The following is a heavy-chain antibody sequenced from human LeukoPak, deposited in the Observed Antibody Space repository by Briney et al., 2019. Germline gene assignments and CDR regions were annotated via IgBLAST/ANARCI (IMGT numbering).Heavy chain of an antibody. CDR3: ARLVIPRSFDY. CDR1: GFTFSSYA. Sequence: GGSLRLSCAASGFTFSSYAMHWVRQAPGKGLEWVAVISYDGSNKYYADSVKGRFTISRDNSKNTLYLQMNSLRAEDTAVYYCARLVIPRSFDYWGQGTLVTVSS. D-gene: IGHD2-21*01. J-gene: IGHJ4*02. CDR2: ISYDGSNK. V-gene: IGHV3-30*04.